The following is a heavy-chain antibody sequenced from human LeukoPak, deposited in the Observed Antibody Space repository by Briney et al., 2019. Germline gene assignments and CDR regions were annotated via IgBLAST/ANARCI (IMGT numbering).Heavy chain of an antibody. D-gene: IGHD6-19*01. CDR2: TYTSGST. CDR1: GGFISSYY. Sequence: SETLSLTGTVSGGFISSYYWSWLRQPAGKGLEWIGRTYTSGSTNYNPSVKSRVAMSVDTTKNQFSLKRSSVTAADTAVYYCGRGISSGWYGAFDIWGQGTMVTVSS. CDR3: GRGISSGWYGAFDI. J-gene: IGHJ3*02. V-gene: IGHV4-4*07.